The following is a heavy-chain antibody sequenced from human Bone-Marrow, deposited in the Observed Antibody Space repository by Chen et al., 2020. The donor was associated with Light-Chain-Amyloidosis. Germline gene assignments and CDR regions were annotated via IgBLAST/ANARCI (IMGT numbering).Heavy chain of an antibody. D-gene: IGHD3-10*01. CDR1: GFNFSRVG. J-gene: IGHJ4*02. Sequence: EVPLVESGGGLVQPGGSLRLSCARSGFNFSRVGLSWVRQAPGKGLAWVSTVIGRTVSTYYAGAVKGRFIISRDNSKSTLYLQMNSLRAGDTAVYFCTRKGGYFDFWGQGSLVTVSS. CDR2: VIGRTVST. V-gene: IGHV3-23*04. CDR3: TRKGGYFDF.